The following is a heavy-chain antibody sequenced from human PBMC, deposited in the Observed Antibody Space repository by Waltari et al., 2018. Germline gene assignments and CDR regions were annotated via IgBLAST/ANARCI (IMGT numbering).Heavy chain of an antibody. J-gene: IGHJ4*02. Sequence: EVQLLESGGGLVQPGGSLRLSCVASGFTFSTYAMSWVRQAPEKGLECVSTLAYTGDNTHYADSAKGRFTISRDISKRTLYLHMNSLRAEDTAVYYCAKAHYDSSGYFSDFDYWGQGTRVTVSS. V-gene: IGHV3-23*01. CDR2: LAYTGDNT. CDR1: GFTFSTYA. CDR3: AKAHYDSSGYFSDFDY. D-gene: IGHD3-22*01.